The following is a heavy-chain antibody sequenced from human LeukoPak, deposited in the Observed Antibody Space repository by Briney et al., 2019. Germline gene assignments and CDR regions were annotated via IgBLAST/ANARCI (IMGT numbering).Heavy chain of an antibody. CDR2: INPNSGNT. D-gene: IGHD2-2*01. CDR3: ARGLPFYCSSTSCYAVWFDP. V-gene: IGHV1-8*03. Sequence: GASVKVSCKASGYTFTGYYMHWVRQAPGQGLEWMGWINPNSGNTGYAQKFQGRVTITRNTSISTAYMELSSLRSEDTAVYYCARGLPFYCSSTSCYAVWFDPWGQGTLVTVSS. CDR1: GYTFTGYY. J-gene: IGHJ5*02.